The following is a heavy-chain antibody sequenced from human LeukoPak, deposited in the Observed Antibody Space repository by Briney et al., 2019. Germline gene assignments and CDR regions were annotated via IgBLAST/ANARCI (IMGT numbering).Heavy chain of an antibody. CDR1: GGSISSSSYH. J-gene: IGHJ1*01. V-gene: IGHV4-39*01. D-gene: IGHD6-13*01. CDR3: ARGRGIAAAGTFQH. Sequence: SETLALTCTVSGGSISSSSYHWGWIRQPPGKGLEWIGSIYYSGTTYYNPSLKSRVTISVDTSKNQFSLKVSSVTAADTAVYYCARGRGIAAAGTFQHWGQGTLVTVSS. CDR2: IYYSGTT.